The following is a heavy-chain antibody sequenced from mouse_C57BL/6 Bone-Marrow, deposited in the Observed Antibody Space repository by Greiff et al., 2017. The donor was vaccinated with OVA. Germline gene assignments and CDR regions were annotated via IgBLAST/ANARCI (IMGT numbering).Heavy chain of an antibody. Sequence: QVQLQQPGAELVKPGASVKMSCKASGYTFTSYWITWVKQRPGQGLEWIGDIYPGSGSTNYNEKFKSKATLTVDTSSSTAYMQLSSLTSEDSAVYYCARCDDYDGRGYYYAMDYWGQGTSVTVSS. D-gene: IGHD2-4*01. CDR1: GYTFTSYW. J-gene: IGHJ4*01. CDR2: IYPGSGST. V-gene: IGHV1-55*01. CDR3: ARCDDYDGRGYYYAMDY.